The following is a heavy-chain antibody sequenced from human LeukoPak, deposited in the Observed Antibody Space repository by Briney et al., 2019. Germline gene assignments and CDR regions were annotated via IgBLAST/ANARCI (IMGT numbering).Heavy chain of an antibody. J-gene: IGHJ4*02. CDR1: GGSISSSSYY. CDR3: ARLEESGSCYYFDY. CDR2: IYYSGST. D-gene: IGHD1-26*01. V-gene: IGHV4-39*01. Sequence: SSETLSLTCTVSGGSISSSSYYWGWIRQLPGKGLEWIGNIYYSGSTYYNPSLKSRVTISVDTSKNQFSLRLSSVTAADTAVYYCARLEESGSCYYFDYWGQGTLVTVSS.